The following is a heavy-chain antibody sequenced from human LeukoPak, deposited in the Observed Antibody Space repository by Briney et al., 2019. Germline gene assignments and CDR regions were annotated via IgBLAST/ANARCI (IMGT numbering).Heavy chain of an antibody. D-gene: IGHD6-19*01. J-gene: IGHJ4*02. Sequence: GGSLRLSCAASGFAFSSQAMGWVRQAPGKGLEWFSVISDSGDSTYYADSVKGRFTISRDNSKNTLYLQMNSLRAEDTAVYYCAKDARRSSGWYFFDHWGQGTLVTVSS. CDR1: GFAFSSQA. CDR3: AKDARRSSGWYFFDH. V-gene: IGHV3-23*01. CDR2: ISDSGDST.